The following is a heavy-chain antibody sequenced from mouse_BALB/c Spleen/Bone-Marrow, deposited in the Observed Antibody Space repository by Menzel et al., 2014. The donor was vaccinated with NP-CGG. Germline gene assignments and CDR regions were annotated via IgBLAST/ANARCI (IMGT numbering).Heavy chain of an antibody. J-gene: IGHJ2*01. Sequence: QVQLQQSGTELVRPGTSVKISCKASGYAFTNYWLGWVKQRPGLGLEWIGDIYPGSGNTYYNEKFKGKATLTADKSSSTAYMQLSGLTSEDSAVYFCTRRRSLDYWGQGTTLTVSS. V-gene: IGHV1-63*01. CDR1: GYAFTNYW. CDR3: TRRRSLDY. CDR2: IYPGSGNT.